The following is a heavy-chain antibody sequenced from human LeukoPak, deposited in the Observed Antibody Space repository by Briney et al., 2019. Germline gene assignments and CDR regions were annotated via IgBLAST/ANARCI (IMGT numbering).Heavy chain of an antibody. D-gene: IGHD6-19*01. J-gene: IGHJ3*02. Sequence: GGSLRLSCATSGFAFSNYAMSWFRQAPGKGLEWVSGISGVNTYYADSVKGRFTISRDNSKNTLYLQMNSLRAEDTAVYYCTTFLGIAVADDAFDIWGQGTMVTVSS. CDR2: ISGVNT. CDR3: TTFLGIAVADDAFDI. CDR1: GFAFSNYA. V-gene: IGHV3-23*01.